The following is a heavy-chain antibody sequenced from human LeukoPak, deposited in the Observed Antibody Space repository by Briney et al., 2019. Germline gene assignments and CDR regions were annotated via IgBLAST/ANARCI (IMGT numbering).Heavy chain of an antibody. CDR3: ARRLQGGNSRARAFDI. CDR2: NNHSGST. D-gene: IGHD4-23*01. V-gene: IGHV4-34*01. J-gene: IGHJ3*02. Sequence: SETLSLTCGVYGGSISGYYWSWIRQSPGKGLEWIGENNHSGSTNYNPSLKSRVTIEIDTSKNQFSLKLSSVTAADTAVYYCARRLQGGNSRARAFDIWGQGTMVTVSS. CDR1: GGSISGYY.